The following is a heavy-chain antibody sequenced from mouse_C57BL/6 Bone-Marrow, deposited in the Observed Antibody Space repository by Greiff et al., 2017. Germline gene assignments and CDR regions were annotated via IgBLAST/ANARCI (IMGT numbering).Heavy chain of an antibody. Sequence: QVQLQQSGAELVMPGASVKLSCKASGYTFTSYWMHWVKQRPGQGLEWIGEIDPSDSYTNSTQKFKGKSTLTVDKSSCPAYMQLRSLTSEDSAVYDCARGPCSHGDFDVWGTGTTVTVTS. CDR2: IDPSDSYT. CDR1: GYTFTSYW. CDR3: ARGPCSHGDFDV. J-gene: IGHJ1*03. V-gene: IGHV1-69*01.